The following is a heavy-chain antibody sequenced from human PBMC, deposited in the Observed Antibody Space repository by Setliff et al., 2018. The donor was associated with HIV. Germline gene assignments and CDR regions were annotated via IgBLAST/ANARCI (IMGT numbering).Heavy chain of an antibody. J-gene: IGHJ6*03. D-gene: IGHD3-3*01. Sequence: SETLSLTCTVSGGSISSGGYYWTWIRQYPGEGLEWIGESNHNGNTNCNSSLKSRVTISIDTSKNQFSMKLSSVTAADTAVYYCARCYYNFWSGYPLDYMDVWGKGTTVTVSS. V-gene: IGHV4-39*07. CDR3: ARCYYNFWSGYPLDYMDV. CDR2: SNHNGNT. CDR1: GGSISSGGYY.